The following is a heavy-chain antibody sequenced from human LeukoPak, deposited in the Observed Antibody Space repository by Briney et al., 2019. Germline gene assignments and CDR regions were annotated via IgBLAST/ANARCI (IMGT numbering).Heavy chain of an antibody. V-gene: IGHV4-59*10. CDR3: ARGLAASRNYYYYYYMDV. D-gene: IGHD1-14*01. CDR2: IYTSGST. CDR1: GGSFSGYC. Sequence: SETLSLTCAVYGGSFSGYCWSWIRQPAGKGLEWIGRIYTSGSTNYNPSLKSRVTISVDTSKNQFSLKLSSVTAADTAVYYCARGLAASRNYYYYYYMDVWGKGTTVTVSS. J-gene: IGHJ6*03.